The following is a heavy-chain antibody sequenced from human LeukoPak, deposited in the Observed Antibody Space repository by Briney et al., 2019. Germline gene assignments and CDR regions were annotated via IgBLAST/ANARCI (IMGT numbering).Heavy chain of an antibody. CDR2: ISSSSSTI. V-gene: IGHV3-48*04. J-gene: IGHJ4*02. CDR3: ARDPTSYSGRTGSGFDY. Sequence: PGGSLRLSCAASGFTFSSYSMNWVRQAPGKGLEWVSYISSSSSTIYYADSVKGRFTISRDNAKNSLYLQMNSLRAEDTAVYYCARDPTSYSGRTGSGFDYWGQGTLVTVSS. D-gene: IGHD1-26*01. CDR1: GFTFSSYS.